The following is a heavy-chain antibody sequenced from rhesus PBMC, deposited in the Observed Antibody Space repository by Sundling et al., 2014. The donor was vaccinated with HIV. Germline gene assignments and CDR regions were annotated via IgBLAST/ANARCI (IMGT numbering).Heavy chain of an antibody. J-gene: IGHJ4*01. D-gene: IGHD3-3*01. Sequence: EVQLEESGGGVVQPGGSLRLSCAASGFTFDDYAMHWVRQGPGKGLGWVSGISWSGDSTGYADSVKGRFTISRDNAKNSLYLEMKRLRAEDTAFYYCARGGRGDWLLSDVEYWGQGVLVTVSS. CDR1: GFTFDDYA. CDR3: ARGGRGDWLLSDVEY. V-gene: IGHV3-201*01. CDR2: ISWSGDST.